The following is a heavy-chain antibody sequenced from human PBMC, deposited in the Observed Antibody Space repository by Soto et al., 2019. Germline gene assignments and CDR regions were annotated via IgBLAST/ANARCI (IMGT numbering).Heavy chain of an antibody. Sequence: QVQLQESGPGLVKASQTLSLTCTVSGASISGSDHYWSWIRQPPGKGLEWIGHLSYTGNSYNPYYNPSIHSRPTMSLDTSKIQCSLNMTSVTAADTAVYFCARSGRSLLDYWGQGALVSVSS. CDR1: GASISGSDHY. CDR2: LSYTGNSYNP. CDR3: ARSGRSLLDY. J-gene: IGHJ4*02. D-gene: IGHD1-26*01. V-gene: IGHV4-30-4*01.